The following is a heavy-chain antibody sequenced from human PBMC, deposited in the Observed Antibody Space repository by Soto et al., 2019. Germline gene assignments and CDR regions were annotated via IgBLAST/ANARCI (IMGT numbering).Heavy chain of an antibody. Sequence: SETLSLTCAVYGGSFSGYYWSWIRQPPGKGLEWIGEINHSGSTNYNPSLKSRVTISVDTSKNQFSLKLSSVTAADTAVYYCARGLSPADFDYWGQGTLVTVSS. V-gene: IGHV4-34*01. CDR1: GGSFSGYY. CDR2: INHSGST. CDR3: ARGLSPADFDY. J-gene: IGHJ4*02.